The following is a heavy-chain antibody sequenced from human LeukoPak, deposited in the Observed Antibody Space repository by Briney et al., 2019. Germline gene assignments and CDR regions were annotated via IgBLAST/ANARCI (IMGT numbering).Heavy chain of an antibody. J-gene: IGHJ4*02. CDR2: SYYSGSA. D-gene: IGHD1-26*01. CDR3: ARGGRSFVYYFDF. CDR1: GASISSYY. Sequence: SETLSVTCSVSGASISSYYWSWIRQPPGKGLEFIGYSYYSGSATYHPSLKSRVTISLDTSKNQFSLRLSSVTAADTAVYYCARGGRSFVYYFDFWGQGALITVTS. V-gene: IGHV4-59*01.